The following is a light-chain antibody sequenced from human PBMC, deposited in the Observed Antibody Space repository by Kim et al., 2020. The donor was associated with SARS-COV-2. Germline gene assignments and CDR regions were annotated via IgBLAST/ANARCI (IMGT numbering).Light chain of an antibody. J-gene: IGKJ4*01. V-gene: IGKV3-11*01. CDR2: DVS. Sequence: SLTPRKRATLSCRARQGVSSYFAWYQQNPGQAPRLLLYDVSSRATGIPARFSGSGSGTDFTLTISSLGPEEFAVYYCQQRNNWPLTFGGGTKLEI. CDR1: QGVSSY. CDR3: QQRNNWPLT.